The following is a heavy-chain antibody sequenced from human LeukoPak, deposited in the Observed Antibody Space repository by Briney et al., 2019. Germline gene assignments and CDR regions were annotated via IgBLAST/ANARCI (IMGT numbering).Heavy chain of an antibody. J-gene: IGHJ4*02. CDR3: ARVRIAVAAGDY. D-gene: IGHD6-19*01. CDR2: IKQDGSEK. Sequence: GGSLRLSCAASGFTFVSYWMSWVRQAPGKGLEWVANIKQDGSEKYYVDSVKGRFTISRDNAKNALYLQMNSLRAEDTAVYYCARVRIAVAAGDYWGQGTLVTVSS. CDR1: GFTFVSYW. V-gene: IGHV3-7*01.